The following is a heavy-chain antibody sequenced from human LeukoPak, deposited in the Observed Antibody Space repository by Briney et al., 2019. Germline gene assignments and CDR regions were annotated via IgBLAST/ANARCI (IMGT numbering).Heavy chain of an antibody. Sequence: GGCLRLSCAASGFTFSSYIMNSVPQTPGKVLERVSPISSSSTYIYYADSVKGRFTITRDNAKNSLFLQMNSLRAEDTDVYYCASSLAVAGTGGWFDPWGQGNLVTVSS. CDR3: ASSLAVAGTGGWFDP. J-gene: IGHJ5*02. CDR1: GFTFSSYI. V-gene: IGHV3-21*01. D-gene: IGHD6-13*01. CDR2: ISSSSTYI.